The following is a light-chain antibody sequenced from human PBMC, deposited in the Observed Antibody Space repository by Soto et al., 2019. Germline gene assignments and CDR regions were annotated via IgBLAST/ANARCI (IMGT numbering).Light chain of an antibody. V-gene: IGKV3-20*01. J-gene: IGKJ1*01. Sequence: EIVLTQSPGTLSLSPGERATLACRASQRVSSNYLAWYQQKPGQAPRLLIYGASSRATGIPDRFSGSGSGTDFTLTISRLEPEDFAVYYCQQYAGPFGRGTKVEIK. CDR1: QRVSSNY. CDR3: QQYAGP. CDR2: GAS.